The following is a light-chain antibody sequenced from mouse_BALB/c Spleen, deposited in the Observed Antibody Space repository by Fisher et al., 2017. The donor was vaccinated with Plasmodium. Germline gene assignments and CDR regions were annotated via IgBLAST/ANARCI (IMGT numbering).Light chain of an antibody. CDR1: QSLVHSYGSTY. CDR3: WRGTHFPLT. J-gene: IGKJ5*01. CDR2: KVS. Sequence: VMTQTPLSLPVSLGDQASISCRSSQSLVHSYGSTYLHWYLQKPGQSPKLLIYKVSNRFSGVPDRFSGSGTGTDFTLKISRVEAEDLGIYYCWRGTHFPLTFGAGTRLELK. V-gene: IGKV1-110*01.